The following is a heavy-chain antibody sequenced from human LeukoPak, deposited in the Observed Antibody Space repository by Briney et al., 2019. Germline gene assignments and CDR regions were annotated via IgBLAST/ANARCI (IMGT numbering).Heavy chain of an antibody. D-gene: IGHD2-15*01. J-gene: IGHJ5*02. Sequence: SGTLSLTCAVSGGSISSSNWWSWVRQPPGKGLEWIGQIYHSGSTNYNPSLTSRVTISIDKSKNQFSLKLRSVTAADTAVYYCARPLSLGYCSGGSCYGRGAWFDRWGQGTLVTVSS. CDR3: ARPLSLGYCSGGSCYGRGAWFDR. CDR2: IYHSGST. CDR1: GGSISSSNW. V-gene: IGHV4-4*02.